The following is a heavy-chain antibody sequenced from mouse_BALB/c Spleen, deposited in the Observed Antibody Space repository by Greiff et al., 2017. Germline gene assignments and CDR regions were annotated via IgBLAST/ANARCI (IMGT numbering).Heavy chain of an antibody. CDR1: GFTFNSYA. CDR2: ISSGGSYT. J-gene: IGHJ3*01. Sequence: EVQLVESGGGLVKPGGSLKLSCAASGFTFNSYAMSWVRQSPEKRLEWVAEISSGGSYTYYPDTVTGRFTISRDNAKNTLYLEMSSLRSEDTALYYGASSYYRSRFAYWGQGTLVTVSA. CDR3: ASSYYRSRFAY. D-gene: IGHD2-14*01. V-gene: IGHV5-9-4*01.